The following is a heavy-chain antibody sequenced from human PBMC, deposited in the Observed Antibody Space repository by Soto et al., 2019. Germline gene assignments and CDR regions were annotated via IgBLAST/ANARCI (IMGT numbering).Heavy chain of an antibody. D-gene: IGHD2-2*01. Sequence: PSETLSLTCTVAGGSIRSYYWTWIRQPPGKGLEWIGYIYYSGSTSYNPSLKSRVTISVDTSKNQFSLKLSSVTAADTAVYYCARLLCSPSNRLDPCSQETLITLSS. CDR3: ARLLCSPSNRLDP. CDR1: GGSIRSYY. J-gene: IGHJ5*02. CDR2: IYYSGST. V-gene: IGHV4-59*08.